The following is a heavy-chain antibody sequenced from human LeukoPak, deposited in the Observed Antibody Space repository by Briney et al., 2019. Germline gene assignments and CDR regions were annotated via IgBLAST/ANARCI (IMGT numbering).Heavy chain of an antibody. CDR2: ISSSGSTI. Sequence: GGSLRLSCAASGFTFSSYEMDWVRQAPGKGLEWVSYISSSGSTIYYADSVKGRFTISRDNAKNSLYLQMNSLSAEDTAVYYCAELGITMIGGVWGKGTTVTISS. D-gene: IGHD3-10*02. J-gene: IGHJ6*04. CDR1: GFTFSSYE. V-gene: IGHV3-48*03. CDR3: AELGITMIGGV.